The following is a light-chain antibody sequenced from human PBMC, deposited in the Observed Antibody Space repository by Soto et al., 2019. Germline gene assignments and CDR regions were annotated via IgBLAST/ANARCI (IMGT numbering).Light chain of an antibody. V-gene: IGKV3-20*01. Sequence: ENVLTQSPGTLSLSPGERATLSCRASQSISSSYLAWYQQKPGQPPRLLMYGASNRATGNPDRFSGSGSGTDFTLTISRLEPEDFAVYYCQQYSGSPPLTFGGGTKVEIK. J-gene: IGKJ4*01. CDR2: GAS. CDR3: QQYSGSPPLT. CDR1: QSISSSY.